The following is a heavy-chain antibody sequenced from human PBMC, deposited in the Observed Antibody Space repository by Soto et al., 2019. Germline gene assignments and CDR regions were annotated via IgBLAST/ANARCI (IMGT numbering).Heavy chain of an antibody. Sequence: QVQLVQSGAEVKKPGSSVKVSCKASGGTFSNYAIDWVRQAPGRGLEWMGGINPIFETATYAQKFQGRVTINADKFTTTVYMELSGLRFAGTGVYYCARGCETVGASTAMADWGQGALVTVSS. CDR1: GGTFSNYA. D-gene: IGHD1-26*01. V-gene: IGHV1-69*06. CDR2: INPIFETA. CDR3: ARGCETVGASTAMAD. J-gene: IGHJ4*02.